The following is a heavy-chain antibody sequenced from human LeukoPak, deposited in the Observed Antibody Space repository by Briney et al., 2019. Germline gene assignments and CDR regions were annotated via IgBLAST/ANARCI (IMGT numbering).Heavy chain of an antibody. D-gene: IGHD2-2*01. CDR2: ISWNSGTV. CDR1: GFNFNDYA. J-gene: IGHJ2*01. Sequence: GGSLRLSCAAYGFNFNDYAMHWVRQAPGKGLEWVSGISWNSGTVAYADSVKGRFTISRDNSKKSLYLQMNSLGAEDMALYYCAKASADWYFDLWGRGTLVTVSS. V-gene: IGHV3-9*03. CDR3: AKASADWYFDL.